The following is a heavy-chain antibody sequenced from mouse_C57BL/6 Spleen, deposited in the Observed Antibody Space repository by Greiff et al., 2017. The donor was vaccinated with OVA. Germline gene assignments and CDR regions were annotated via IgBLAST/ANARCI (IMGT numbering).Heavy chain of an antibody. V-gene: IGHV1-82*01. CDR3: ARIYGSSMSFDY. Sequence: QVQLQQSGPELVKPGASVKISCKASGYAFSSSWMNWVKQRPGKGLEWIGRIYPGDGDTNYNGKFKGKATLTADKSSSTAYMQLSSLTSEDSAVYFCARIYGSSMSFDYWGQGTTLTVSS. CDR2: IYPGDGDT. D-gene: IGHD1-1*01. CDR1: GYAFSSSW. J-gene: IGHJ2*01.